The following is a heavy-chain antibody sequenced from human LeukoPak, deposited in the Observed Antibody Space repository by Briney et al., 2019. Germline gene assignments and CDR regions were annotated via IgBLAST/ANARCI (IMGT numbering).Heavy chain of an antibody. CDR3: ARIHYDILTGYYYYGMDV. J-gene: IGHJ6*02. Sequence: PSETLSLTCTVSGGSISSYYWSWIRQPPGKGLEWIGYIYYSGSTNYNPSLKSRVTISVDTSKNQFSLKLSSVTAADTAVYYCARIHYDILTGYYYYGMDVWGQGTTVTVSS. CDR1: GGSISSYY. V-gene: IGHV4-59*01. D-gene: IGHD3-9*01. CDR2: IYYSGST.